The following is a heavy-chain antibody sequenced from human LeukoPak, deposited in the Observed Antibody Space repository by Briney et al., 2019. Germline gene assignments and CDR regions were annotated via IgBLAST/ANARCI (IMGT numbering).Heavy chain of an antibody. CDR1: GFTFSTYW. Sequence: PGGSLRLSCAASGFTFSTYWLHWVRQAPGKGLVWVSLITSDGSSTSYTDSVKGRFTISRDSAKNTLYLQMNSLTAEDTAVYYCARDRGYVPDYWGQGTLVTVSS. J-gene: IGHJ4*02. CDR3: ARDRGYVPDY. CDR2: ITSDGSST. D-gene: IGHD3-22*01. V-gene: IGHV3-74*01.